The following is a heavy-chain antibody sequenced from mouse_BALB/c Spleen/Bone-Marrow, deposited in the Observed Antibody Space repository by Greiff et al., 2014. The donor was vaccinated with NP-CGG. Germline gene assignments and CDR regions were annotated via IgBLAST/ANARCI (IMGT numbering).Heavy chain of an antibody. CDR1: GFTFTDYY. CDR2: IRNKANGYTT. CDR3: ARDVQYDIHGYFDV. J-gene: IGHJ1*01. V-gene: IGHV7-3*02. D-gene: IGHD2-10*02. Sequence: VQLKESGGGLVQPGGSLRLSCATSGFTFTDYYMSWVRQPPGKALEWLGFIRNKANGYTTDYSASVRGRFTISRDNSQSILYLQMNTLRTEDSATYYCARDVQYDIHGYFDVWGAGTTVPVSS.